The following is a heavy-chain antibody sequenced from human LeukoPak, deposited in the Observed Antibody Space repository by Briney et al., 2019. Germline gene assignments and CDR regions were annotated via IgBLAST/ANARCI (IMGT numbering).Heavy chain of an antibody. CDR2: IDRDGVT. CDR3: ARENLEYGDYAIDY. D-gene: IGHD4-17*01. J-gene: IGHJ4*02. V-gene: IGHV3-13*01. Sequence: GGSLRLSCAASGFMFSKYDMHWVRQVTGKGLEWVSGIDRDGVTYYSGSVRGRFTSSRENAKNSLDLQMNTLRAGDTGVYYCARENLEYGDYAIDYWGQGILVIVS. CDR1: GFMFSKYD.